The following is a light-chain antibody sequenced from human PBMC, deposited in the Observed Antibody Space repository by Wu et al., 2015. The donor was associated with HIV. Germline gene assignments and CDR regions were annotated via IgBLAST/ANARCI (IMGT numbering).Light chain of an antibody. CDR2: GGS. CDR3: QQYNSRPRT. Sequence: EIVMTQSPGTLSASPGESVTLSCRASQSVTRNLAWYQQKPGQTLRLVMYGGSTRATGIPARFSGSGSGTELTLTISSLQSEDFAVYHCQQYNSRPRTFGQGTKVEI. V-gene: IGKV3D-15*01. J-gene: IGKJ1*01. CDR1: QSVTRN.